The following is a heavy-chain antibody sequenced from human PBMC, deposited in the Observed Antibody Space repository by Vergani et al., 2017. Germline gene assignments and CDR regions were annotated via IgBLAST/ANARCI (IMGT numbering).Heavy chain of an antibody. D-gene: IGHD1-26*01. CDR1: GGTFSSYA. Sequence: QVQLVQSGAEVKKPGSSVKVSCKASGGTFSSYAISWVRQAPGQGLEWMGGIITIFGTANYAQKFQGRVTITADESTSTAYMELRILRSEDTAVYYCATQWDNSYFDYWGQGTLVTVSS. CDR3: ATQWDNSYFDY. V-gene: IGHV1-69*01. CDR2: IITIFGTA. J-gene: IGHJ4*02.